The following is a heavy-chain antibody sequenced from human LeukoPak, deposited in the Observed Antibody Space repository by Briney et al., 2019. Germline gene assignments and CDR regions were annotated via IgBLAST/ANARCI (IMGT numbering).Heavy chain of an antibody. D-gene: IGHD5-18*01. V-gene: IGHV4-38-2*01. Sequence: SETLSLTCDVSGSSISSGSYWGWIRQPPGKGPEWIGSIYHSGSTYYKSSLKSRVTISVDTSNNQFSLNLRSVTAADTAVYYCAMKRAYTFWFGDWGQGTLVTVSS. CDR3: AMKRAYTFWFGD. CDR2: IYHSGST. CDR1: GSSISSGSY. J-gene: IGHJ4*02.